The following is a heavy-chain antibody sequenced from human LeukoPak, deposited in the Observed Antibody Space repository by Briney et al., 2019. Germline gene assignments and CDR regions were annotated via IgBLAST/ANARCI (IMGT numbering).Heavy chain of an antibody. CDR2: ISDSGGTT. CDR3: AKDWGANWAPFDY. J-gene: IGHJ4*02. V-gene: IGHV3-23*01. CDR1: GFTFSSYA. D-gene: IGHD7-27*01. Sequence: GGSLRLSCAASGFTFSSYAMSWVRQAPGKGLEWVSAISDSGGTTYYADSVKSRFTISRDNSKNTLYLQMNSLRAEDTAVYYCAKDWGANWAPFDYWGQGTLVTVSS.